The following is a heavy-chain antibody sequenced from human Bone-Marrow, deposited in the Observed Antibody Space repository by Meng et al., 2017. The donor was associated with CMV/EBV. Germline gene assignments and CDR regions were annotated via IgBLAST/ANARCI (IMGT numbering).Heavy chain of an antibody. Sequence: SCEGSGFTFSRYWMHWVRQAPGKGLVWVSRVSSDGSSTTYADSVKGRSTISRDNSKNTLYLQMNSLRAEDTAVYYCAKDLSSPWEIVVVPAAIDYWGQGTLVTVSS. D-gene: IGHD2-2*01. CDR2: VSSDGSST. CDR1: GFTFSRYW. V-gene: IGHV3-74*01. CDR3: AKDLSSPWEIVVVPAAIDY. J-gene: IGHJ4*02.